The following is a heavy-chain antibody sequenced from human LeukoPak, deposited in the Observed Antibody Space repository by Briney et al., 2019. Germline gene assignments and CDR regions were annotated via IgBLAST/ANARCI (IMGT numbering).Heavy chain of an antibody. CDR1: GFTFDDYG. J-gene: IGHJ4*02. D-gene: IGHD2-21*02. V-gene: IGHV3-20*04. Sequence: GGSLRLSCAASGFTFDDYGMSWVRQAPGKGLEWVSGINWNGGSAGYADSVKGRFTISRDNAKNSLYLQVNSLRAEDTALYYCARDSVPYCGGDCYRVYFDYWGQGTLVTVSS. CDR3: ARDSVPYCGGDCYRVYFDY. CDR2: INWNGGSA.